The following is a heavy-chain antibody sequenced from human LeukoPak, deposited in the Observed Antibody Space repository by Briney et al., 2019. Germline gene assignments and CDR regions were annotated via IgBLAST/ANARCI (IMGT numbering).Heavy chain of an antibody. CDR3: ARHVDKEATDVFDY. CDR1: GGSISSYY. J-gene: IGHJ4*02. Sequence: PSETLSLTCTVSGGSISSYYWIWIRQPPGKGLEWIGYIYHSGSTHYNPSLKSRVTISVDTSKNQFSLKLSSVTAADTAVYYCARHVDKEATDVFDYWGQGTLVTVSS. CDR2: IYHSGST. D-gene: IGHD2-15*01. V-gene: IGHV4-59*08.